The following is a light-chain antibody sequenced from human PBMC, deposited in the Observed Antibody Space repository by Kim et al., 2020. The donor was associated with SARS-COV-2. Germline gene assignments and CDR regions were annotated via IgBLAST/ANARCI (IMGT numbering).Light chain of an antibody. CDR1: GDKY. V-gene: IGLV3-1*01. CDR3: LAWDSSTVV. Sequence: GDKYASWYQQRPGQSPVLVIYQDNKRPSGTPERFPGSNSGNTAPLTISGTQAVDEADFFCLAWDSSTVVFGGGTQLTVL. CDR2: QDN. J-gene: IGLJ2*01.